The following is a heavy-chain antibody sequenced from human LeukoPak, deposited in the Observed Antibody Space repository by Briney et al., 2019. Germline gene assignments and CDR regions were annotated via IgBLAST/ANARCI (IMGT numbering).Heavy chain of an antibody. J-gene: IGHJ4*02. CDR2: ISWNGVTT. D-gene: IGHD2-15*01. CDR1: GFTFDDYA. CDR3: AKERGCSGCFDY. Sequence: GGSLRLSCAASGFTFDDYAMHWVRQAPGKGLEWVSGISWNGVTTYYADSLKGRFTISRDNSKNSLYLQMDSLRTEDTALYYCAKERGCSGCFDYWGQGTLVTVSS. V-gene: IGHV3-43*02.